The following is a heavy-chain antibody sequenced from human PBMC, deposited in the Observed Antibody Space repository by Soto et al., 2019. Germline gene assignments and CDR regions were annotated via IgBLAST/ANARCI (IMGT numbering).Heavy chain of an antibody. CDR1: GFTFSSYG. J-gene: IGHJ2*01. D-gene: IGHD4-17*01. Sequence: QVQLVESGGGVVQPGRSLRLSCAASGFTFSSYGMHWVRQAPGKGLEWVAVIWYDGSNKYYADSVKGRFTISRDNSKNTLYLQMNSLRAEDTAVYYCARAHDYGGNPPHPWYFDLWGPGTLVTVSS. CDR2: IWYDGSNK. CDR3: ARAHDYGGNPPHPWYFDL. V-gene: IGHV3-33*01.